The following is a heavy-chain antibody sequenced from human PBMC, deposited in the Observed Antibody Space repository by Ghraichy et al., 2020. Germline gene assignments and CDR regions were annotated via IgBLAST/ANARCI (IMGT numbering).Heavy chain of an antibody. V-gene: IGHV3-49*04. CDR1: GFSFGDYA. CDR2: IRSKAYGGTI. D-gene: IGHD3-10*01. Sequence: GGSLRLSCTAFGFSFGDYAMSWVRKAPGKELAWVGFIRSKAYGGTIEYAASVKGRFTISRDDSQSIAYLQMNSLKTKDTAVYYCGITTYYYYGMDVWGQGTTVTVSS. CDR3: GITTYYYYGMDV. J-gene: IGHJ6*02.